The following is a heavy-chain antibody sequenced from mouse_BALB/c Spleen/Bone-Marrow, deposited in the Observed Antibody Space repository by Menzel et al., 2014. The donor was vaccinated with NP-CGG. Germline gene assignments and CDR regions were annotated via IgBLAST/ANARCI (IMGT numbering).Heavy chain of an antibody. Sequence: EVQLQESGGGLVQPGGSLKLSCAASGFDFSRYWMSWVRQAPGKGLEWIGEINPDSSTINYTPSLKDKFIISRDNAKNTLYLQMSKVRSGDTALYYCAKLYYYGQFAYWGQGTLVTVSA. CDR2: INPDSSTI. J-gene: IGHJ3*01. V-gene: IGHV4-1*02. CDR3: AKLYYYGQFAY. D-gene: IGHD1-1*01. CDR1: GFDFSRYW.